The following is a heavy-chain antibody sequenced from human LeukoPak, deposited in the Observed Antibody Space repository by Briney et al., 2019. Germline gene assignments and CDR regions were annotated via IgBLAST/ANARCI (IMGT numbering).Heavy chain of an antibody. J-gene: IGHJ5*02. CDR2: IYTSGST. CDR3: AREDIVVVPAAIRYNWFDP. CDR1: GGSISSGSYY. V-gene: IGHV4-61*02. Sequence: KPSETLSLTCTVSGGSISSGSYYWSWIRQPAGKGLEWIGRIYTSGSTNYNPSLKSRVTISVDTSKNQFSLKLSSVTAADTAVYYCAREDIVVVPAAIRYNWFDPWGQGTLVTVSS. D-gene: IGHD2-2*01.